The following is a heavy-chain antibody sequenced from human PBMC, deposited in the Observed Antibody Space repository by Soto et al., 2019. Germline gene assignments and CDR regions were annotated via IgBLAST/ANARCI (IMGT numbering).Heavy chain of an antibody. CDR1: GFTFDEYT. Sequence: QPGGSLRLSCAASGFTFDEYTMHWVRQAPGKGLEWVSLISWDGTRTYYAASVKGRFTISRDNSKNSLYLQMSGLRTEDTALYYCVKNRSGADDYSEFDYWGQGPLVKSPQ. D-gene: IGHD4-4*01. CDR2: ISWDGTRT. V-gene: IGHV3-43*01. CDR3: VKNRSGADDYSEFDY. J-gene: IGHJ4*02.